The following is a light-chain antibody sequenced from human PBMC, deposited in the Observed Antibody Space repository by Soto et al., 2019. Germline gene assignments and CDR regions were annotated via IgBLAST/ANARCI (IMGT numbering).Light chain of an antibody. CDR3: QQYYSYPPIT. CDR2: AAS. CDR1: QGISSY. J-gene: IGKJ5*01. Sequence: AIRMTQSPSSLSASTGDRVTITCRASQGISSYLAWYQQKPGKAPKLLIFAASTLQRGDQARLRGSGYGTDFTLTISCLQSEDFATYYCQQYYSYPPITFGQGTRLEIK. V-gene: IGKV1-8*01.